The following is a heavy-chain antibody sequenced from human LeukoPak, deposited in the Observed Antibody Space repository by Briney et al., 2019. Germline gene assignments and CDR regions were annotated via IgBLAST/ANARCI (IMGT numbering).Heavy chain of an antibody. J-gene: IGHJ4*02. CDR1: GGSISSYY. Sequence: SETLSLTCTVSGGSISSYYWSWIRQPPGKGLEWIGYIYYSGSTNYNPSLKSRVTISVDTSKNQFSLKLSSVTAADTAVYYCARGAYYYDSSGYYTTLDYWGQGTLVTVSS. D-gene: IGHD3-22*01. V-gene: IGHV4-59*01. CDR2: IYYSGST. CDR3: ARGAYYYDSSGYYTTLDY.